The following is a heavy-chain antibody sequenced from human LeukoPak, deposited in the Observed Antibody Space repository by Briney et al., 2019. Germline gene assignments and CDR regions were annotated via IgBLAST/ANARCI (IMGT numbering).Heavy chain of an antibody. D-gene: IGHD3-10*01. V-gene: IGHV1-24*01. CDR1: GYTLTELS. CDR3: ATKAADEFYFDY. Sequence: GASVKVSCKVSGYTLTELSMHWVRQAPGKGLEWMGGFDPEDGETIYAQKLQGRVTMTEDTSTDTAYMELSSLRSEDTAVYYCATKAADEFYFDYWGQGTLVTVSS. CDR2: FDPEDGET. J-gene: IGHJ4*02.